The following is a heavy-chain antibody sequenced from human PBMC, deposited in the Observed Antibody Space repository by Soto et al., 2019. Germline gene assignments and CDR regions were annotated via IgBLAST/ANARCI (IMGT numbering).Heavy chain of an antibody. V-gene: IGHV3-23*01. J-gene: IGHJ4*02. CDR3: AKTARPRYYDILTGDFDY. D-gene: IGHD3-9*01. Sequence: GGSLRLACAASGFTFSSYAMSWVRQAPGKGLEWVSAISGSGGSTYYADSVKGRFTISRDNSKNTLYLQMNSLRAEDTAVYYCAKTARPRYYDILTGDFDYWGQRTLVTVSS. CDR2: ISGSGGST. CDR1: GFTFSSYA.